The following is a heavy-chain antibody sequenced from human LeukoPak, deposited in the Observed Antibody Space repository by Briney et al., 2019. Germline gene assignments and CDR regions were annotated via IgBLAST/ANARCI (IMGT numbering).Heavy chain of an antibody. CDR3: NYYDSSGQDY. Sequence: PGGSLRLSCAASGFTFSSYGMHWVRQAPGKGLEWVAVISYDGSNKYYADSVKGRFTISRDNSKNTLYLQMNSLRAEDTAANYCNYYDSSGQDYWGQGTLVTASS. V-gene: IGHV3-30*03. CDR1: GFTFSSYG. CDR2: ISYDGSNK. D-gene: IGHD3-22*01. J-gene: IGHJ4*02.